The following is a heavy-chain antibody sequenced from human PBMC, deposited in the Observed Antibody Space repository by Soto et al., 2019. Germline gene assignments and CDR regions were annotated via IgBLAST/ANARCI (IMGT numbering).Heavy chain of an antibody. CDR1: GYTFTGYF. CDR2: INPNNGDT. V-gene: IGHV1-2*02. J-gene: IGHJ4*02. CDR3: ARIKTYYDSRGGIAS. Sequence: QVQLVQSEAEVKKPGASVKVSCKASGYTFTGYFVHWVRQAPGQGLEWMGWINPNNGDTNYAQNFQGRVTTTRDTSINTAYMELSRLRSDDTPVYYCARIKTYYDSRGGIASWGQGALVTVSS. D-gene: IGHD3-22*01.